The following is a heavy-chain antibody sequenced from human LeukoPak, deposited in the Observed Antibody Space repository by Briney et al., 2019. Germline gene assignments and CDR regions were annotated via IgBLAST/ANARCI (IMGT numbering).Heavy chain of an antibody. CDR2: ISYDGSNK. J-gene: IGHJ4*02. CDR3: AREVYYYDSSGYPYYFDY. D-gene: IGHD3-22*01. Sequence: GGSLRLSCAASGFTFSSYAMHWVRQAPGKGLEWVAVISYDGSNKYYADSVKGRFTISRDNSENTLYLQMNSLRAEDTAVYYCAREVYYYDSSGYPYYFDYWGQGTLVTVSS. V-gene: IGHV3-30*04. CDR1: GFTFSSYA.